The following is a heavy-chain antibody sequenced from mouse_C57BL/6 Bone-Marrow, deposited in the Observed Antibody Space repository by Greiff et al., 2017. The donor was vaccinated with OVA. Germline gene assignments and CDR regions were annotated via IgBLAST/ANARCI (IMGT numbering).Heavy chain of an antibody. V-gene: IGHV5-4*01. CDR3: ARSLYDYDVVYYAMDY. CDR2: ISDGGSYT. J-gene: IGHJ4*01. CDR1: GFTFSSYA. D-gene: IGHD2-4*01. Sequence: EVQGVESGGGLVKPGGSLKLSCAASGFTFSSYAMSWVRQTPEKRLEWVATISDGGSYTYYPDNVKGRFPISRDNAKNNLYLQMSHLKSEDTAMYYCARSLYDYDVVYYAMDYWGQGTSVTVSS.